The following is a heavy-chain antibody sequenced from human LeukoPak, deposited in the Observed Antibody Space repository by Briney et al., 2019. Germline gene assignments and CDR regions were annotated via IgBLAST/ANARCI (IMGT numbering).Heavy chain of an antibody. D-gene: IGHD6-6*01. CDR2: ISSSSSYI. Sequence: GGSLRLSCAASGFTFSSYSMNWVRQAPGKGLEWVSSISSSSSYIYYADSVKGRFTISRDNAKNSLYLQMGSLRAEDMAVYYCARGGVYSSSSLDYWGQGTLVTVSS. V-gene: IGHV3-21*01. CDR1: GFTFSSYS. CDR3: ARGGVYSSSSLDY. J-gene: IGHJ4*02.